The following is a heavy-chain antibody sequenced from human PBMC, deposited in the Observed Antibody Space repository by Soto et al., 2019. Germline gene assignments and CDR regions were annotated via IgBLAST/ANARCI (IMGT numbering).Heavy chain of an antibody. V-gene: IGHV4-4*02. J-gene: IGHJ6*02. CDR1: GGSISSSNW. CDR2: IYHSGST. CDR3: AREVVVISHYGMDV. D-gene: IGHD3-22*01. Sequence: PSETLSLTCAGSGGSISSSNWWSWVRQPPGKGLEWIGEIYHSGSTNYNPSLKSRVTISVDKSKNQFSLKLSSVTAADTAVYYCAREVVVISHYGMDVWGQGTTVTVSS.